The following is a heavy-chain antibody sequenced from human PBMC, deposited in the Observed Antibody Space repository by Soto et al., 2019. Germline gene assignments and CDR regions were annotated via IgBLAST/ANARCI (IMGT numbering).Heavy chain of an antibody. V-gene: IGHV3-21*01. CDR3: ARVPVYYDSSVYYYEPQGAAFDS. Sequence: RGSLRLSCAASGLTFSSYSMNWVRQAPGKRLEWVASISSTTSYKYYADSVKGRFTISRDNAKNSLYLPMNSPRAEDTAVYYGARVPVYYDSSVYYYEPQGAAFDSWGQGTMVTVAS. D-gene: IGHD3-22*01. CDR2: ISSTTSYK. J-gene: IGHJ3*02. CDR1: GLTFSSYS.